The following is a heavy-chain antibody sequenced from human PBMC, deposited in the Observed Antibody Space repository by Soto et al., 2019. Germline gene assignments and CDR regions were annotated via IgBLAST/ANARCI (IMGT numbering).Heavy chain of an antibody. V-gene: IGHV4-30-2*01. J-gene: IGHJ6*02. CDR1: GGSISNAAYS. D-gene: IGHD4-4*01. CDR3: TTMYSGFSASTVTWDYYNYFGMDV. Sequence: PSETLSLTCTVSGGSISNAAYSWSWIRQPPGKGLEWIGYIYPSGMPFYNPSLRSRVTISIDRSNNQFSLNLKSVTAADTAVYYCTTMYSGFSASTVTWDYYNYFGMDVCGQGTTVTVSS. CDR2: IYPSGMP.